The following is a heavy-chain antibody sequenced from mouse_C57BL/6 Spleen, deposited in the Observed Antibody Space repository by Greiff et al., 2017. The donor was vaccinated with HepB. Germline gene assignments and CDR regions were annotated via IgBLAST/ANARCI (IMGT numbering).Heavy chain of an antibody. D-gene: IGHD2-10*02. Sequence: EVMLVESGGGLVQPGGSLKLSCAASGFTFSDYYMYWVRQTPEKRLEWVAYISNGGGSTYYPDTVKGRFTISRDNAKNTLYLQMSRLKSEDTAMYYCARHGYDWYFDVWGTGTTVTVSS. V-gene: IGHV5-12*01. CDR2: ISNGGGST. CDR1: GFTFSDYY. J-gene: IGHJ1*03. CDR3: ARHGYDWYFDV.